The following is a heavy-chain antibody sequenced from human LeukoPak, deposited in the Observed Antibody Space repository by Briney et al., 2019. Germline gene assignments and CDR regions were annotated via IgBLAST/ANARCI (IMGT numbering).Heavy chain of an antibody. J-gene: IGHJ4*02. CDR3: ARGPPRSYYYDSSGYYVT. CDR1: GYTFTSYG. Sequence: ASVKVSCKASGYTFTSYGISWVRQAPGQGLEWMGWISPYNGNTNSAQKLQGRVTMTTDTSTSTAYMELRSLRSDDTAVYYCARGPPRSYYYDSSGYYVTWGQGTLVTVSS. CDR2: ISPYNGNT. D-gene: IGHD3-22*01. V-gene: IGHV1-18*01.